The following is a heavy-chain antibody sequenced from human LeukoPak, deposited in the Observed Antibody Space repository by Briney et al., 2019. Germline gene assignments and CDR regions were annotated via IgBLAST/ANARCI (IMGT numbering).Heavy chain of an antibody. Sequence: ASVKVSCKASEGTFYNYALSWVRQAPGQGLEWMGWISAYNGNTNYAQKLQGRVTMTTDTSTSTAYMELRSLRSDDTAVYYCAREFVRSGYSDYFDYWGQGTLVTVSS. D-gene: IGHD3-3*01. J-gene: IGHJ4*02. CDR1: EGTFYNYA. CDR3: AREFVRSGYSDYFDY. CDR2: ISAYNGNT. V-gene: IGHV1-18*01.